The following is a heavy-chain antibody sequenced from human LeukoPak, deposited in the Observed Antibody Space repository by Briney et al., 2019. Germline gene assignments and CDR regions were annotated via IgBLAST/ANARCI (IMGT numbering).Heavy chain of an antibody. CDR1: GFTFSNAW. D-gene: IGHD3-22*01. CDR3: ARDFGNGGAVKWFFDL. V-gene: IGHV3-48*01. CDR2: ISTGGDII. J-gene: IGHJ2*01. Sequence: PGGSLRLSCAASGFTFSNAWMSWVRQAPGKGLEWISYISTGGDIIYYADSVKGRFTISRDNAKKSLYLQMNSLRAEDTAVYYCARDFGNGGAVKWFFDLWGRGTLVTVSS.